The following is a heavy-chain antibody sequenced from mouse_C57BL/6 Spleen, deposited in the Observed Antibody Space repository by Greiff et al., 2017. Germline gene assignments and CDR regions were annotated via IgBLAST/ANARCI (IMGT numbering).Heavy chain of an antibody. D-gene: IGHD1-1*02. CDR1: GFTFSSYA. Sequence: EVQLVESGGGLVKPGASLKLSCAASGFTFSSYAMSWVRQTPGKRLEWVATISDGGSYTYYPDNVKGRFTMTGDNAKNNLYLQMSHLKSEDTAMYYCAREVVNRYYAMDYWGQGTSVTVSS. J-gene: IGHJ4*01. CDR2: ISDGGSYT. CDR3: AREVVNRYYAMDY. V-gene: IGHV5-4*01.